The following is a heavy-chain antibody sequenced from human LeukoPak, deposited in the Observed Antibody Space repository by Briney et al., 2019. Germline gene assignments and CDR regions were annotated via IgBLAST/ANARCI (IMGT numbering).Heavy chain of an antibody. V-gene: IGHV3-23*01. J-gene: IGHJ4*02. CDR1: GFTFSNCA. D-gene: IGHD1-26*01. CDR3: ASNSGSYQEGY. Sequence: GGSLRLSCAASGFTFSNCAMGWVRQAPGKGLEWVSGISASGGITYYVDSVKGRFTISRDNSKNTLYLQMHSLTVEDTAVYYCASNSGSYQEGYWGQGTLVTVSS. CDR2: ISASGGIT.